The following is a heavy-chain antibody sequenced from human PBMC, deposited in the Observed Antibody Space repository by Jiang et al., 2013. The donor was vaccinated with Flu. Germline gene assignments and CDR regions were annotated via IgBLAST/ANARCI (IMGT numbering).Heavy chain of an antibody. Sequence: SGAEVKKPGSSVKVSCKASGGTFSSYAISWVRQAPGQGLEWMGRIIPILGIANYAQKFQGRVTITADKSTSTAYMELSSLRSEDTAVYYCARDQEYSSGWLSGVWGKGTTVTVSS. CDR3: ARDQEYSSGWLSGV. CDR2: IIPILGIA. D-gene: IGHD6-19*01. CDR1: GGTFSSYA. J-gene: IGHJ6*04. V-gene: IGHV1-69*04.